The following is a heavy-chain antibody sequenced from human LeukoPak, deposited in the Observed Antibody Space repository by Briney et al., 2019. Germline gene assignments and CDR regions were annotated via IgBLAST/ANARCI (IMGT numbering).Heavy chain of an antibody. CDR2: IWYDGSNK. CDR1: GFTFSSYG. Sequence: GGSLRLSCAASGFTFSSYGMHWVRQAPGKGLEWVAVIWYDGSNKYYADSVKGRFTISRDNSKNTLYLQMNSLRAEDTAVYYCAREGDSSSSSCDYWGQGTLVTVSS. D-gene: IGHD6-6*01. V-gene: IGHV3-33*01. J-gene: IGHJ4*02. CDR3: AREGDSSSSSCDY.